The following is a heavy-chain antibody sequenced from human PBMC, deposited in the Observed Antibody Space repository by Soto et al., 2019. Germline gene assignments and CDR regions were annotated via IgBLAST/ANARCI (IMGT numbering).Heavy chain of an antibody. Sequence: GSLRLSCAASGFTFSSYWMSWVRQAPGKGLEWVANIKQDGSEKYYVDSVKGRFTISRDNAKNSLYLQMNSLRAEDTAVYYCARDRYYDFWSGYYGQAYYYYYYMDVWGKGTTVTVSS. D-gene: IGHD3-3*01. CDR2: IKQDGSEK. J-gene: IGHJ6*03. V-gene: IGHV3-7*01. CDR1: GFTFSSYW. CDR3: ARDRYYDFWSGYYGQAYYYYYYMDV.